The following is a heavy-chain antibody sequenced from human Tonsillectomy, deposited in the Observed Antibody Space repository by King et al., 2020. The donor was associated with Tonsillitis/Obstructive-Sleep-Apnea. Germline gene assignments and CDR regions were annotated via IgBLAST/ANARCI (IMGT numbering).Heavy chain of an antibody. Sequence: VQLVESGGGLVNPGGSLRLSCVASGFTFSDFYMSWIRQAPGKGLEWVSYISTDSGYTHYADSVKGRFTISRDNAKNSLSLQMNSLRAEDTAVYYFARVPLTFGFTLDYWSQGALVTVSS. CDR2: ISTDSGYT. J-gene: IGHJ4*02. CDR1: GFTFSDFY. D-gene: IGHD3-16*01. V-gene: IGHV3-11*05. CDR3: ARVPLTFGFTLDY.